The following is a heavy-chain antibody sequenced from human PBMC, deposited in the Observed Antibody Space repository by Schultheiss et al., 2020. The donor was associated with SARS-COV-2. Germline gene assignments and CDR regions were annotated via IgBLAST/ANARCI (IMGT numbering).Heavy chain of an antibody. Sequence: GESLKISFAASGFTFSDYYMSWIRQAPGKGLEWVSYISSSGSTIYYADSVKGRFTISRDNAKNSLYLQMNSLRAEDTAVYYCARSLGSNYYYYYGMDVWGQGTTVTVSS. CDR2: ISSSGSTI. D-gene: IGHD4-11*01. CDR1: GFTFSDYY. J-gene: IGHJ6*02. V-gene: IGHV3-11*04. CDR3: ARSLGSNYYYYYGMDV.